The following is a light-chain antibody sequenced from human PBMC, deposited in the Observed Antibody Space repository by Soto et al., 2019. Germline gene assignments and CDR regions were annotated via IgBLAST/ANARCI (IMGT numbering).Light chain of an antibody. CDR1: QSLLHSNGYNY. Sequence: DIVMTQSPLSLPVTPGEPASISCRSCQSLLHSNGYNYLDWYLQKPGQSPQLLIYLGSNRASGVPDRFSGSGSGTDFTLKISRVEAEDVGVYYCMQALQTPSGLTFGGGTKVEIK. CDR3: MQALQTPSGLT. J-gene: IGKJ4*01. V-gene: IGKV2-28*01. CDR2: LGS.